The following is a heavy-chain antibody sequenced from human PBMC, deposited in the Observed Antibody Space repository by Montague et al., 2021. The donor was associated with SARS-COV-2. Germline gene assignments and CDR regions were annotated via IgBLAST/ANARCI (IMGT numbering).Heavy chain of an antibody. CDR1: GDSISSYY. D-gene: IGHD1-1*01. CDR2: VHYTGRS. J-gene: IGHJ4*02. Sequence: SETLSLTCDVSGDSISSYYWSWIRQSPGKGLEWIGYVHYTGRSKYTPSLKTRVTLSLDTPKNHFSLTLRSVTAADTAIYFCARAQNTCFIANCVNYFDVWGLGALVTVSS. V-gene: IGHV4-59*01. CDR3: ARAQNTCFIANCVNYFDV.